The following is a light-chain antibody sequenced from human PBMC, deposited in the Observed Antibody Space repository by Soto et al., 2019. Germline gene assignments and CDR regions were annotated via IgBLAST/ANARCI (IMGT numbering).Light chain of an antibody. CDR2: GVS. V-gene: IGKV3-15*01. Sequence: EIVLTQSPGTLSLSPGERATLSCRASQSVSSNLAWYQRKPGQAPRLLMYGVSTRAPGIPARFSGSGSGTEFTLTISSLQSEDFAVYYCQQYNNWPRTFGQGTKVDI. CDR3: QQYNNWPRT. J-gene: IGKJ1*01. CDR1: QSVSSN.